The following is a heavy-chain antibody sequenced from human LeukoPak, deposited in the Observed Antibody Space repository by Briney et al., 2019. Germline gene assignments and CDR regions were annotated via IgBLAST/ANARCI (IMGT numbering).Heavy chain of an antibody. D-gene: IGHD2-2*01. CDR3: ARGAIRWVVVPAAQTNWFDP. V-gene: IGHV4-34*01. CDR2: INHSGST. CDR1: GGSFSGYH. J-gene: IGHJ5*02. Sequence: SETLSLTCAVYGGSFSGYHWSWIRQPPGKGLEWIGEINHSGSTNYNPSLKSRVTISVDTSKNQFSLKLSSVTAADTAVYYYARGAIRWVVVPAAQTNWFDPWSQGTLVTVSS.